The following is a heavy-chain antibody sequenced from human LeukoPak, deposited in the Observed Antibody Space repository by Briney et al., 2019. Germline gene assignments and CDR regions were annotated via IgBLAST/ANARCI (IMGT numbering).Heavy chain of an antibody. CDR1: GFTFSSYE. CDR3: ARVREAVAGPDAFDI. J-gene: IGHJ3*02. Sequence: GGSLRLSCAASGFTFSSYEMNWVRQAPGKGLEWVSYISSSSSTIYYADSVKGRFTISRDNAKNSLYLQMNSLRAEDTAVYYCARVREAVAGPDAFDIWGQGTMLTVSS. CDR2: ISSSSSTI. V-gene: IGHV3-48*01. D-gene: IGHD6-19*01.